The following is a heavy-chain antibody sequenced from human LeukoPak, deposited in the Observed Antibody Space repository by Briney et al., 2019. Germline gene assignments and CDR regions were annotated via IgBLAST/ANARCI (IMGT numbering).Heavy chain of an antibody. CDR3: ARGAAGYSYG. CDR2: IYYSGST. V-gene: IGHV4-59*01. Sequence: KPSETLFLTCTVSGGSISSYYWSWIRQPPGKGLEWIGHIYYSGSTNYNPSLKSRVTISIDTSKNQFSLRLSSVTAADTAVYYCARGAAGYSYGWGQGTLVTVSS. J-gene: IGHJ4*02. D-gene: IGHD5-18*01. CDR1: GGSISSYY.